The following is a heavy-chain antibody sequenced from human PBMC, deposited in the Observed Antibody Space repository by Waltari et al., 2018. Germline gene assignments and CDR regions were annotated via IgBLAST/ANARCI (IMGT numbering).Heavy chain of an antibody. CDR1: GYTFTSYA. CDR2: INAGNGNT. D-gene: IGHD6-13*01. Sequence: QVQLVQSGAEVKKPGASVKVSCKASGYTFTSYAMHWVRQAPGQRLEGMGWINAGNGNTKYSQQFQGRVTITRDTSASTAYMELSSLRSEDTAVYYCARAGYSSSRRDLDYWGQGTLVTVSS. J-gene: IGHJ4*02. V-gene: IGHV1-3*01. CDR3: ARAGYSSSRRDLDY.